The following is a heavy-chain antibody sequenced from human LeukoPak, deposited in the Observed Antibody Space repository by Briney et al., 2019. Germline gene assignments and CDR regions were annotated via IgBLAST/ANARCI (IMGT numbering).Heavy chain of an antibody. D-gene: IGHD5-18*01. Sequence: GGSLRLSCAASGFTFSSYAMHWVRQAPGKGLEWVAVISYDGSNKYYADSVKGRFTISRDNSKNTLYLQMNSLRAEDTAVYYCARDFWTAMGVFDYWGQGTLVTVSS. CDR2: ISYDGSNK. CDR1: GFTFSSYA. CDR3: ARDFWTAMGVFDY. V-gene: IGHV3-30*04. J-gene: IGHJ4*02.